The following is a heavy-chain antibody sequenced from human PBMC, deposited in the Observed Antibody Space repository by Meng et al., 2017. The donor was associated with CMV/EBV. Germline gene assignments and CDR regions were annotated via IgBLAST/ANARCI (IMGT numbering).Heavy chain of an antibody. D-gene: IGHD2-2*01. Sequence: SVKVSCKASGGTFSSYAISWVRQAPGQGLEWMGGIIPIFGTANYAQKFQGRVTITTDESTSTAYMELSSPRSEDTAVYYCASGPERWYQPRRNWFDPWGQGTLVTVS. V-gene: IGHV1-69*05. CDR2: IIPIFGTA. CDR3: ASGPERWYQPRRNWFDP. J-gene: IGHJ5*01. CDR1: GGTFSSYA.